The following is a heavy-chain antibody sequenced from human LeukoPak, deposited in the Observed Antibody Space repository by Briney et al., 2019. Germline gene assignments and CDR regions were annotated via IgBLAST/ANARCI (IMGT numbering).Heavy chain of an antibody. CDR2: IYYSGST. CDR1: GGSISSYY. J-gene: IGHJ4*02. D-gene: IGHD4-17*01. CDR3: ARGIMTTVPTFDY. Sequence: SETLSLTCTVSGGSISSYYWSWIRQPPGKGLEWIAFIYYSGSTKYNPSLKSRVTISVDTSKNQFSLRLTSVTAADTAVYYCARGIMTTVPTFDYWGQGTLVTVSS. V-gene: IGHV4-59*08.